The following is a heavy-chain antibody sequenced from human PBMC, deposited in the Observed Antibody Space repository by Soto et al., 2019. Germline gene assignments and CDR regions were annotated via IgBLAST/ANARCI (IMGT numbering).Heavy chain of an antibody. Sequence: SETLSLTCTVSGGSISSGDYYWSWIRQPPGKGLEWIGYIYYSGSTYYNPSLKSRVTISVDTSKNQFSLKLSSVTAADTAVYYCARVTFGSVRGVPAYYFDYWGQGTLVTVSS. CDR1: GGSISSGDYY. V-gene: IGHV4-30-4*01. CDR3: ARVTFGSVRGVPAYYFDY. D-gene: IGHD3-10*01. CDR2: IYYSGST. J-gene: IGHJ4*02.